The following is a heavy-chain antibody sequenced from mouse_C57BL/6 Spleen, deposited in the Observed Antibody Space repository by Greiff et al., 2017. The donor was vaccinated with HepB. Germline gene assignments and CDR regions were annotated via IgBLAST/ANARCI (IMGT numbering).Heavy chain of an antibody. Sequence: QVQLQQSDAELVKPGASVKISCKVSGYTFTDHTIHWMKQRPEQGLEWIGYIYPRDGSTKYNEKFKGKATLTADKSSSTAYMQLNSLTSEDSAVYFCARFYYYGSSYVYFDYWGQGTTLTVSS. J-gene: IGHJ2*01. D-gene: IGHD1-1*01. CDR3: ARFYYYGSSYVYFDY. CDR1: GYTFTDHT. V-gene: IGHV1-78*01. CDR2: IYPRDGST.